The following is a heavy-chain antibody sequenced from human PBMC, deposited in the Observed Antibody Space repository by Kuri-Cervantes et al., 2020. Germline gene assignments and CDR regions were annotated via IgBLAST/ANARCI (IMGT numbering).Heavy chain of an antibody. D-gene: IGHD5-24*01. CDR3: ATYNEGEIGRGS. J-gene: IGHJ5*02. CDR1: GGSISSYY. V-gene: IGHV4-59*13. Sequence: SETLSLTCTVSGGSISSYYWSWIRQPPGKGLEWIGYIYYSGSTNYNPSLKSRVTISVDTSKKQFSLRVTSVTAADTAVYYCATYNEGEIGRGSWGQGTLVTVSS. CDR2: IYYSGST.